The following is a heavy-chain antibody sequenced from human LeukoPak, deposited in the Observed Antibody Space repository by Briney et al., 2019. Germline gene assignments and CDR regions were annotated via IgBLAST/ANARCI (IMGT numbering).Heavy chain of an antibody. CDR1: GGSFSGYY. CDR3: ATLRRYYGMDV. J-gene: IGHJ6*02. V-gene: IGHV4-34*01. CDR2: INHSGST. Sequence: PSETLSLTCAVYGGSFSGYYWSWIRQPPGKGLEWIGEINHSGSTNYNPSLKSRVTISVDTSKNQFSLKLSPVTAADTAVYYCATLRRYYGMDVWGQGTTVTVSS.